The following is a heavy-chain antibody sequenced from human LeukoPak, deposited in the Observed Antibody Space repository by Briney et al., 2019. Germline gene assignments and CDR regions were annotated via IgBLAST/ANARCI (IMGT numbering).Heavy chain of an antibody. CDR3: ARLGARQMLEY. CDR2: IKQDGGQI. V-gene: IGHV3-7*01. D-gene: IGHD4-17*01. CDR1: EFTFNSYW. J-gene: IGHJ4*02. Sequence: GGSMRLSCAASEFTFNSYWMSWVRQAPGKGLEWVANIKQDGGQIYYLDSVKGRFTVSRDNAKNSLYLQMNSLRAEDTAVYYCARLGARQMLEYWGQGTLVTVSS.